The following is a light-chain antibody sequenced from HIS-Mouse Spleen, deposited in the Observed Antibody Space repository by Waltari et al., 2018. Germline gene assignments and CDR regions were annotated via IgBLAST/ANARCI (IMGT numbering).Light chain of an antibody. CDR1: QGVLYSSNNKNY. V-gene: IGKV4-1*01. Sequence: DIVMTQSPDSLAVSLGERATINCKSSQGVLYSSNNKNYLAWYQQKPGQPPKLLIYWASTRESWVPDRFSGSGSGTDFTRTISSLQAEDVAVYYCQQYYSTPWTFGQGTKVEIK. CDR2: WAS. J-gene: IGKJ1*01. CDR3: QQYYSTPWT.